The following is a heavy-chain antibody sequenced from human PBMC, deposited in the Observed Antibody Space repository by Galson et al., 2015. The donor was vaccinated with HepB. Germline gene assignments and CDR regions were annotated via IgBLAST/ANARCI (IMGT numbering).Heavy chain of an antibody. Sequence: SLRLSCAASGFTVSRHWMHWVRQGPGKGLEWISRINIDESSTAYADSVRGRFTISRDDAKNTLYLQMNSLRVDDTAVYFCAREMNSGAYYPFDYWGPGTLVTVAS. V-gene: IGHV3-74*01. J-gene: IGHJ4*02. CDR1: GFTVSRHW. D-gene: IGHD1-26*01. CDR2: INIDESST. CDR3: AREMNSGAYYPFDY.